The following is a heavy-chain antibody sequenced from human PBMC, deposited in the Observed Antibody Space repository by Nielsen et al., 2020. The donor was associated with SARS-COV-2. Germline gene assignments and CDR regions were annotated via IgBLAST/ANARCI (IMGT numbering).Heavy chain of an antibody. CDR2: INPSGGST. V-gene: IGHV1-46*01. CDR3: ARHLRGYIDY. CDR1: GYTFSSYY. J-gene: IGHJ4*02. Sequence: ASVKVSCKASGYTFSSYYIHWARQAPGQGLEWMGIINPSGGSTNYAQQFQGRVTMTRDTSTSAVYMELSNLRFEDTAVYYCARHLRGYIDYWGQGTLVTVSS.